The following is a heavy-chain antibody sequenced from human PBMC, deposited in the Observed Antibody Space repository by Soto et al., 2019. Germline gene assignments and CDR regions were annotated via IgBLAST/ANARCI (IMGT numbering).Heavy chain of an antibody. CDR3: AKDYSSVWSRGIDF. CDR1: GFTFRNHA. J-gene: IGHJ4*02. V-gene: IGHV3-23*01. D-gene: IGHD6-19*01. Sequence: PGGSLRLSCVASGFTFRNHAMTWVRRAAGKGLEWVSAIGDAGVRTNYADSVRGRFTVSRDNSKNTLYLQMNTLRAEDTAVYYCAKDYSSVWSRGIDFWGQGTLVTVSS. CDR2: IGDAGVRT.